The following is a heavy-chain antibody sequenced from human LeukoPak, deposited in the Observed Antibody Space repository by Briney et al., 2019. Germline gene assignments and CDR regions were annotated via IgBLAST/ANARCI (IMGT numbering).Heavy chain of an antibody. V-gene: IGHV3-21*01. CDR2: ISSSSSYI. CDR3: ARDRWYDSSGYYYGPPIDAFDI. D-gene: IGHD3-22*01. J-gene: IGHJ3*02. Sequence: SGGSLRLSCAASGFTFSSYSMNWVRQAPGKGLEWVSSISSSSSYIYYADSVKGRFTISRDNAKNSLYLQMNSLRAEDTAVYYCARDRWYDSSGYYYGPPIDAFDIWGQGTMVTVSS. CDR1: GFTFSSYS.